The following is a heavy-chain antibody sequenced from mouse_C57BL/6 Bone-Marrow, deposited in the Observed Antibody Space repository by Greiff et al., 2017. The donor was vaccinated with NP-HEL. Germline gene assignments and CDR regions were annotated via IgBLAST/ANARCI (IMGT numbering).Heavy chain of an antibody. V-gene: IGHV7-1*01. D-gene: IGHD1-1*01. CDR1: GFTFSDFY. J-gene: IGHJ1*03. Sequence: EVKVVESGGGLVQSGRSLRLSCATSGFTFSDFYMEWVRQAPGKGLEWIAASRNKANDYTTEYSASVKGRFIVSRDTSQSILYLQMNALRADDTAIYYCARDALYGSSPYWYFDVWGTGTTVTVSS. CDR3: ARDALYGSSPYWYFDV. CDR2: SRNKANDYTT.